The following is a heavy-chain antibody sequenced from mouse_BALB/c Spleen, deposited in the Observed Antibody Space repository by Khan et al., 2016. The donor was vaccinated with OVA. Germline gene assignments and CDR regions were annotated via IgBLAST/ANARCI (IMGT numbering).Heavy chain of an antibody. V-gene: IGHV5-12*02. CDR3: AREGDDGGLAY. J-gene: IGHJ3*01. CDR1: GFTFSDYY. Sequence: EVELVESGGGLVQPGGSLTLSCPTSGFTFSDYYMYWVRQTPEKRLEWVAYISNRGSTTYYPDTVRGRFTISRDNAKNTLYLQMSRLKSEDTAMYYWAREGDDGGLAYWGQGTLVTVSA. D-gene: IGHD2-3*01. CDR2: ISNRGSTT.